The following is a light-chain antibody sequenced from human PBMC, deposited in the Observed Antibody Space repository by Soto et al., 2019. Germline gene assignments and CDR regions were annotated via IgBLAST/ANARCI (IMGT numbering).Light chain of an antibody. CDR2: EVS. CDR3: CSYTRSGTLI. V-gene: IGLV2-8*01. J-gene: IGLJ1*01. Sequence: QWVLTQPPSASGSPGQSVTISCTGTSSVVGGYNYVSWYQQHPGKAPKLMIYEVSERPSGVPDRFSGSKSGNTASLTVSGLQAEDEADYYCCSYTRSGTLIFGTGTKVTV. CDR1: SSVVGGYNY.